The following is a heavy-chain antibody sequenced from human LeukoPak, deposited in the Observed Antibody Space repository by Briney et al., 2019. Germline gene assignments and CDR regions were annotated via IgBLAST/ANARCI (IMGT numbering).Heavy chain of an antibody. CDR2: ISYDGSNK. CDR3: AKSPFPGQLWYYFDY. CDR1: GFTFSSYD. J-gene: IGHJ4*02. D-gene: IGHD5-18*01. V-gene: IGHV3-30*18. Sequence: GGSLRLSCAASGFTFSSYDMHWVRQAPGKGLEWVAVISYDGSNKYYADSVKGRFTISRDNSKNTLYLQMNSLRAEDTAVYYCAKSPFPGQLWYYFDYWGQGTLVTVSS.